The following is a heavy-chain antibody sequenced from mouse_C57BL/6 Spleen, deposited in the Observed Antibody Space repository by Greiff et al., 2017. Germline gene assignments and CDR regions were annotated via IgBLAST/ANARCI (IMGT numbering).Heavy chain of an antibody. V-gene: IGHV5-9*01. CDR2: ISGGGGNT. CDR1: GFTFSSYT. CDR3: ARHRSSLYYFDY. J-gene: IGHJ2*01. D-gene: IGHD1-1*01. Sequence: DVHLVESGGGLVKPGGSLKLSCAASGFTFSSYTMSWVRQTPEKRLEWVATISGGGGNTYYPDSVKGRFTISRDNAKNTLYLQLSSLRSEDTALDYCARHRSSLYYFDYWGQGTTLTVVS.